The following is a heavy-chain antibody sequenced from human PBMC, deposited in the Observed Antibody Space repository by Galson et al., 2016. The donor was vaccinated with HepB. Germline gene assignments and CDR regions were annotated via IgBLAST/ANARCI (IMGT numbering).Heavy chain of an antibody. J-gene: IGHJ4*02. D-gene: IGHD3-16*02. CDR1: GYTFSTSG. Sequence: SVKVSCKASGYTFSTSGISWVRQAPGQGLEWMGWISTFNGDTSYAQKLQGRVTMNTDTSTTTAYMELRSLRSDDTAVYYCARALEARHWGQGTLVTVSS. CDR3: ARALEARH. CDR2: ISTFNGDT. V-gene: IGHV1-18*04.